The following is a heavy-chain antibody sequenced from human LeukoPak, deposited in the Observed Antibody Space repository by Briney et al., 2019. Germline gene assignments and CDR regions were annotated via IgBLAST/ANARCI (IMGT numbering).Heavy chain of an antibody. Sequence: GGSLRLSCAASGFTFSSSWMHWVRQVPGKGLVWVSRIWSDGSSTSYADSVKGRFTISRDNAKNTLYLQMNSLRAEDTAVYYCARVLNWGEPFVYWGQGTLVTVSS. CDR3: ARVLNWGEPFVY. J-gene: IGHJ4*02. V-gene: IGHV3-74*01. CDR2: IWSDGSST. D-gene: IGHD7-27*01. CDR1: GFTFSSSW.